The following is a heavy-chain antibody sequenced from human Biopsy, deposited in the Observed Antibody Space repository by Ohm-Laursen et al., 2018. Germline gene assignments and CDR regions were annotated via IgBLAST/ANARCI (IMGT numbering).Heavy chain of an antibody. V-gene: IGHV3-23*01. Sequence: GSLRLSCAAPGFTFASHAMRWVRQAPGKGLEWVSLISGSGDTAYYPDSVKGRFTTSRDNSKNTLYLEMNSLRTEETAKYYCTKAGSQDGFDIWGPGTMVTVSS. CDR1: GFTFASHA. CDR2: ISGSGDTA. D-gene: IGHD3-10*01. J-gene: IGHJ3*02. CDR3: TKAGSQDGFDI.